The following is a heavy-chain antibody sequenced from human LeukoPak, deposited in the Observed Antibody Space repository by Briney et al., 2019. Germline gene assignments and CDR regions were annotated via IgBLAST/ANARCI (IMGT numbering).Heavy chain of an antibody. CDR2: ISGSSDST. Sequence: GGSLRLSCAASGFTFSSYALTWVRQAPGKGLEWVSAISGSSDSTLFADSVKGRFTISRDNSKNTLYLQMNSLRAEGTAVYYCAKTQRDCSSTSCSRYFGMDVWGQGTTVTVSS. J-gene: IGHJ6*02. CDR3: AKTQRDCSSTSCSRYFGMDV. CDR1: GFTFSSYA. D-gene: IGHD2-2*01. V-gene: IGHV3-23*01.